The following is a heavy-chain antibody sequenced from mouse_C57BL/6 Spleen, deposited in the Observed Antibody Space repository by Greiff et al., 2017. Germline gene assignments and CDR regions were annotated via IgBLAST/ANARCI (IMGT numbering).Heavy chain of an antibody. Sequence: GGGLVQPKGSLNLSCAASGFSFNTYAMNWVRQAPGKGLEWVARIRSKSNNYATYYADSVKDRFTISRDDSESMLYLQMNNLKTEDTAMYYCVRLPYYGSSYERYFDVWGTGTTVTVSS. CDR3: VRLPYYGSSYERYFDV. D-gene: IGHD1-1*01. V-gene: IGHV10-1*01. J-gene: IGHJ1*03. CDR1: GFSFNTYA. CDR2: IRSKSNNYAT.